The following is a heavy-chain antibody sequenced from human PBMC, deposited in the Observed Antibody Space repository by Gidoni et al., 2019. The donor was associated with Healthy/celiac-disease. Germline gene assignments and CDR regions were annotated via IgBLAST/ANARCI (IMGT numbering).Heavy chain of an antibody. CDR2: ISSSSSYI. Sequence: EVQLVESGGGLVKPGGSLRLSCAASGFTFSSYSMNWVRQAPGKGLEWVSSISSSSSYIYYADSVKGRFTISRDNAKNSLYLQMNSLRAEDTAVYYCARDLSGSPKTDLDYWGQGTLVTVSS. CDR1: GFTFSSYS. V-gene: IGHV3-21*01. CDR3: ARDLSGSPKTDLDY. J-gene: IGHJ4*02. D-gene: IGHD3-10*01.